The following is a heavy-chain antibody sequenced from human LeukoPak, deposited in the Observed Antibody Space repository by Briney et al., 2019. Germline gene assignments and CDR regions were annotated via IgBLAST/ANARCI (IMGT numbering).Heavy chain of an antibody. CDR3: ARMWFGELNADY. D-gene: IGHD3-10*01. CDR2: ISSSDSTI. CDR1: GFTSSSYE. Sequence: GGSLRLSCAASGFTSSSYEVNWVRQAPGKGLEWVSYISSSDSTIYYADSVKGRFTISRDNAKNSLYLQMNSLRAEDTAVYYCARMWFGELNADYWGQGTLVTVSS. V-gene: IGHV3-48*03. J-gene: IGHJ4*02.